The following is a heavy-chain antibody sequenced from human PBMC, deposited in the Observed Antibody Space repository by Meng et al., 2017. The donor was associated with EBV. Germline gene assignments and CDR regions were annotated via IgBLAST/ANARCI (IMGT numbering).Heavy chain of an antibody. D-gene: IGHD6-19*01. Sequence: QVQLGQSGAEVKKPGASLKSSCKASGYTFTGYYMHWGRQAPGQGLEWMGRINPNSGGTNYAQKFQGRVTMTRDTSISTAYMELSRLRSDDTAVYYCARSRSSPDVPLDYWGQGTLVTVSS. V-gene: IGHV1-2*06. CDR2: INPNSGGT. CDR3: ARSRSSPDVPLDY. CDR1: GYTFTGYY. J-gene: IGHJ4*02.